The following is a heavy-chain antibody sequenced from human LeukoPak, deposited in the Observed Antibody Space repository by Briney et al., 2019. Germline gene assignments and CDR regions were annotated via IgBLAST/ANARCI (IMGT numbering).Heavy chain of an antibody. D-gene: IGHD6-19*01. CDR2: IYYSGST. J-gene: IGHJ4*02. CDR1: GGSISSGDYY. Sequence: SQTLSLTCTVSGGSISSGDYYWSWIRQPPGKGLEWIGYIYYSGSTYYNPSLKSRVTISVDTSKNQFSLKLRSVTAADTAVFYCARRAYSSGWYFDYWGQGTLVTVSS. CDR3: ARRAYSSGWYFDY. V-gene: IGHV4-30-4*01.